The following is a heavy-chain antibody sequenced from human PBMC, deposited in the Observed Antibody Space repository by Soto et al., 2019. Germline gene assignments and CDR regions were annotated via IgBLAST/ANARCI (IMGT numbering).Heavy chain of an antibody. CDR2: IYYSGST. CDR1: GGSISSSSYY. V-gene: IGHV4-39*02. D-gene: IGHD2-15*01. J-gene: IGHJ4*02. Sequence: SETLSLTCTVSGGSISSSSYYWGWIRQPPGKGLEWIGSIYYSGSTYYNPSLKSRVTISVDTSKNQFSLKLSSVTAADTAVYYCARESDIVVVVAASGLFDYWGQGTLVTVSS. CDR3: ARESDIVVVVAASGLFDY.